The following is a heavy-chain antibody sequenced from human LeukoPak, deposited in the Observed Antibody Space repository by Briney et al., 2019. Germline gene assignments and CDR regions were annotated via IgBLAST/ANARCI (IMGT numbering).Heavy chain of an antibody. CDR3: AKEPGYYFHY. Sequence: PGGSLRLSCADSGFTFSNYAMHWVRQAPGKGLEWVAVISFDGSNKFYADSVRGRFTISRDNSKNTLHLQMNSLRAEDTAVYYCAKEPGYYFHYWGQGTLVTVSS. J-gene: IGHJ4*02. D-gene: IGHD1-14*01. V-gene: IGHV3-30-3*01. CDR2: ISFDGSNK. CDR1: GFTFSNYA.